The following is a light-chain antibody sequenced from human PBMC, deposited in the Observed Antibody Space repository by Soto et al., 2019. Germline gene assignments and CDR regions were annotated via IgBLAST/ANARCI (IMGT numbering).Light chain of an antibody. CDR2: GAS. Sequence: EIVLTQSPGTLSLSPGERATLSCRASQSVSRNYLAWYQQKPGQAPRLLIYGASSRATGIPDRFSGSVSGTDFTLTISRLEPEDFAVYYCQQYGSSPLTFGGGTKVEIK. J-gene: IGKJ4*01. CDR1: QSVSRNY. V-gene: IGKV3-20*01. CDR3: QQYGSSPLT.